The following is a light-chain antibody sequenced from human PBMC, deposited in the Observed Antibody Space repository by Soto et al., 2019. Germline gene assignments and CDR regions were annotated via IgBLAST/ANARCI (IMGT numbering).Light chain of an antibody. CDR3: QQRSNWPPYT. CDR2: DAS. CDR1: QSVSSY. V-gene: IGKV3-11*01. J-gene: IGKJ2*01. Sequence: EIVLTQSPATLSLSPGERATLSCRASQSVSSYLAWYQQKPGQAPRLLIYDASNRATGIPARFSGSGSGTDFPLTISSLEPEDVAVYYWQQRSNWPPYTFGQGTKLEIK.